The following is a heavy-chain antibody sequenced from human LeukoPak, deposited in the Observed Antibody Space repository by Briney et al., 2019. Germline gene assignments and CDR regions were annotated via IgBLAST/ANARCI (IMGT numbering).Heavy chain of an antibody. Sequence: SETLSLTCTVSGGSISSYYWNWIRQPPGKGLEWIGYIYYSGSTNYNPSLKSRVTISVDTSKNQFSLKLSSVTAADTAVYYCARAPGITMVRGVITPDYYNMDVWGQGTTVTVSS. J-gene: IGHJ6*01. CDR3: ARAPGITMVRGVITPDYYNMDV. CDR2: IYYSGST. V-gene: IGHV4-59*01. D-gene: IGHD3-10*01. CDR1: GGSISSYY.